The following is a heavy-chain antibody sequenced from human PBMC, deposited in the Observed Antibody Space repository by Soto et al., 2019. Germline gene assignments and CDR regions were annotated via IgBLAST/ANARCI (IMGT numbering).Heavy chain of an antibody. CDR1: GYTFTSYG. J-gene: IGHJ5*02. D-gene: IGHD3-22*01. Sequence: ASVKVSCKASGYTFTSYGISWVRQAPGQGLEWMGWISAYNGNTNYAQRLQGRVTMTTDTSTSTAYMELRSLRSGDTAVYYCARGYYDSSGSLFDPWGQGTLVTVSS. CDR3: ARGYYDSSGSLFDP. V-gene: IGHV1-18*01. CDR2: ISAYNGNT.